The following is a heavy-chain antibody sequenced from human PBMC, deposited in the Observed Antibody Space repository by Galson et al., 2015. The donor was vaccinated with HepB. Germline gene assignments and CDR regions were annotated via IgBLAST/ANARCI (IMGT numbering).Heavy chain of an antibody. CDR1: GYTFTSYY. CDR3: ARDSPPRTTIFGPTIHDAFDI. V-gene: IGHV1-2*02. Sequence: SVKVSCKASGYTFTSYYMHWVRQAPGQGLEWMEWINPNSGGTNYAQKFQGRVTMTRDTSISTAYMELSRLRSDDTAVYYCARDSPPRTTIFGPTIHDAFDIWGQGTMVTVSS. J-gene: IGHJ3*02. D-gene: IGHD3-3*01. CDR2: INPNSGGT.